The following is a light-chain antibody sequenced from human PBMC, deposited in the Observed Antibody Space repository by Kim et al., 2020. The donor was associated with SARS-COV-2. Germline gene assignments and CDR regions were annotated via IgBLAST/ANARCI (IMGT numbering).Light chain of an antibody. Sequence: SYELTQPPSVSVSPGQTASITCSGDKLGDKYTYWYQQKPGQSPVLVIYQDTKRPSGIPERFSGSNSGNRATLTISGTQAMDEADYYCQAWDNSTYVFGTGTKVTVL. CDR2: QDT. J-gene: IGLJ1*01. CDR1: KLGDKY. CDR3: QAWDNSTYV. V-gene: IGLV3-1*01.